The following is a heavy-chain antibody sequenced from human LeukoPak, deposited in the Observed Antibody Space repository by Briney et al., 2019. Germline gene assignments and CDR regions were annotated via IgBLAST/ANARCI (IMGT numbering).Heavy chain of an antibody. J-gene: IGHJ4*02. CDR1: GFTFSSYS. CDR3: AREGYSYGPFDY. D-gene: IGHD5-18*01. Sequence: AGGSPRLSCAASGFTFSSYSMNWVRRAPGKGLGWVSSISSSSSYIYYADSVKGRFTISRDNAKNSLYLQMNSLRAEDTAVYYCAREGYSYGPFDYWGQGTLVTVSA. CDR2: ISSSSSYI. V-gene: IGHV3-21*01.